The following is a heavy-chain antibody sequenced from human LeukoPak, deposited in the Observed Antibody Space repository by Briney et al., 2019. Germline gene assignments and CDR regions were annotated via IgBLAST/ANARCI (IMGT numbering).Heavy chain of an antibody. CDR1: GFTFSNYG. CDR3: ARELSPVVKYYFEY. Sequence: PGGSLRLSCAVSGFTFSNYGMHWVRQAPGKGLEWVAVISYDGSNKYYADSVKGRFTISRDNSKNTLYLQMNSLRAEDTALYYCARELSPVVKYYFEYWGQGTLVTVSP. V-gene: IGHV3-30*03. J-gene: IGHJ4*02. CDR2: ISYDGSNK. D-gene: IGHD3-22*01.